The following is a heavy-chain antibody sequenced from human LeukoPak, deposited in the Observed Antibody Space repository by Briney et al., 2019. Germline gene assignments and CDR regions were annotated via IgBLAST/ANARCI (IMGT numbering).Heavy chain of an antibody. Sequence: ASVKVSCKASGGTFSSYAISWVRQAPGQGLEWMGGIIPIFGTANYAQKFQGRVTITADESTSTAYMELSSLRSEDTAVYYCARNVYGAALDAFDIWGQGTMVAVSS. CDR3: ARNVYGAALDAFDI. D-gene: IGHD3-10*02. J-gene: IGHJ3*02. V-gene: IGHV1-69*13. CDR1: GGTFSSYA. CDR2: IIPIFGTA.